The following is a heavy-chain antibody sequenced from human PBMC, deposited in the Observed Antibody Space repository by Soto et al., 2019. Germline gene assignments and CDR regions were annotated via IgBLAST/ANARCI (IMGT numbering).Heavy chain of an antibody. D-gene: IGHD5-12*01. J-gene: IGHJ4*02. CDR1: GGSISSSSYY. V-gene: IGHV4-39*01. CDR2: IYYSGST. CDR3: ARYAKTEWLFDY. Sequence: PSETLSPTCTVSGGSISSSSYYWGWLRQPPGKGLEWIGSIYYSGSTYYNPSLKSRVTISVDTSKNQFSLKLSSVTAADTAVHYCARYAKTEWLFDYWGQGTLVTVSS.